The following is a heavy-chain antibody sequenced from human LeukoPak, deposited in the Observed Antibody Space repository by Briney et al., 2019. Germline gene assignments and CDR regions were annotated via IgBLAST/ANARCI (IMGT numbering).Heavy chain of an antibody. D-gene: IGHD4-23*01. CDR3: AKDISGGNSETYIDY. J-gene: IGHJ4*02. Sequence: GGSLRLSCAASGFTFSRYGMHWVRQAPGKGLEWVAFILYDGRYYADSVKGRFTISRDNSKNTLYLQMDSLRAEDTAVYYCAKDISGGNSETYIDYWGQGTLVAVSS. CDR1: GFTFSRYG. CDR2: ILYDGR. V-gene: IGHV3-30*02.